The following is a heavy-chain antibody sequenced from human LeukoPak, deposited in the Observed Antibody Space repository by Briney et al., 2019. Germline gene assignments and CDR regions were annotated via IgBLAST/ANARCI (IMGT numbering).Heavy chain of an antibody. J-gene: IGHJ4*02. Sequence: QSGGSPRLSCAASGFTFSSYWMSWVRQAPGKGLEWVANIKQDGSQKYYVDSVKGRFSISRDNAKNSLYLQMNSLRAEDTAVYYCARGMMTLDYWGQGTLVTVSS. D-gene: IGHD3-16*01. CDR3: ARGMMTLDY. CDR1: GFTFSSYW. CDR2: IKQDGSQK. V-gene: IGHV3-7*01.